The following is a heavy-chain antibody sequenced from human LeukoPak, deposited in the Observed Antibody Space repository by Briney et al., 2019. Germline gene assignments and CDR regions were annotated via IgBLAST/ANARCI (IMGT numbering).Heavy chain of an antibody. CDR1: GFTFDSYA. D-gene: IGHD6-13*01. CDR3: AKESSDWSWD. J-gene: IGHJ4*02. Sequence: GGSLRLSCAASGFTFDSYAMSWVRQAPGEGLEWVSGISRSGGSTYYADSVKGRFTISRDNSKNTLYLQMNNLRAEDTAVYFCAKESSDWSWDWGQGALVTVSP. CDR2: ISRSGGST. V-gene: IGHV3-23*01.